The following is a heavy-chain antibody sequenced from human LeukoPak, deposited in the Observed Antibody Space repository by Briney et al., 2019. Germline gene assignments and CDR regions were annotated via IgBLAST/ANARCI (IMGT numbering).Heavy chain of an antibody. CDR3: AREVDYKIDY. CDR2: IYSGGGT. D-gene: IGHD4-11*01. CDR1: GFTVSRNY. J-gene: IGHJ4*02. Sequence: GGSLRLSCAASGFTVSRNYMNWVRQAPGKGLEWVAVIYSGGGTNYAGSVKGRFTVSRDNSKNTLHLQLSSLRAEDTAIHYCAREVDYKIDYWGQGTLVTVSS. V-gene: IGHV3-53*01.